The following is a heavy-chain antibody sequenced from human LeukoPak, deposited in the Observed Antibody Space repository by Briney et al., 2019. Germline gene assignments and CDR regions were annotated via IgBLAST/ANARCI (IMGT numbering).Heavy chain of an antibody. J-gene: IGHJ4*02. Sequence: SETLSLTCTVSGGFISSSSYYWGWIRQPPGKGLEWIGSIYYSGSTYHNPSLKSRVTISVDTSKNQFSLKLSSVTAADTAVYYCARVSVTSVDYWGQGTLVTVSS. V-gene: IGHV4-39*07. CDR1: GGFISSSSYY. CDR2: IYYSGST. D-gene: IGHD4-11*01. CDR3: ARVSVTSVDY.